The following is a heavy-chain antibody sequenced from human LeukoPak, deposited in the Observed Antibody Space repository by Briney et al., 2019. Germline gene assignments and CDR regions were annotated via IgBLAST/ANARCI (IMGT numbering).Heavy chain of an antibody. D-gene: IGHD5-12*01. CDR1: GDSISGGYS. J-gene: IGHJ4*02. CDR3: ARAPNGYGDY. Sequence: PSETLSLTCAVSGDSISGGYSWVWIRQPPGKGLEWIGTIFHSGSTYYNPSLKSRVTISLDTSKNQFSLKLSSVIAADTAVYYCARAPNGYGDYWGQGTLVTVSS. V-gene: IGHV4-38-2*01. CDR2: IFHSGST.